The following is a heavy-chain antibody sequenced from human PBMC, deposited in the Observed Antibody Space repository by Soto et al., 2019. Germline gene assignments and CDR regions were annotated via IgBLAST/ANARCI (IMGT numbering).Heavy chain of an antibody. CDR1: GFHFNTYD. Sequence: EVQVLESGGGLVQPGGSLRLSCAASGFHFNTYDMSWVRQSPEEGLEWVSGISGGGGSIHYVDSVKGRFTISRDNSKNTLYLQMNSLRGEDTAVYYCAKGKSSNYVSHAFDVWGQGTMVTVSS. CDR2: ISGGGGSI. D-gene: IGHD3-10*02. V-gene: IGHV3-23*01. CDR3: AKGKSSNYVSHAFDV. J-gene: IGHJ3*01.